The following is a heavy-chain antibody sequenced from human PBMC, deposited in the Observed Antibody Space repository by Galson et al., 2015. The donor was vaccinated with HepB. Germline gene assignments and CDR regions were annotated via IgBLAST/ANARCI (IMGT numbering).Heavy chain of an antibody. D-gene: IGHD1-1*01. CDR3: AKGRRRGVFDY. CDR2: ISSSSGPI. Sequence: SLRLSCAASGFTFSNYEMNWVRQAPGKGLEWVSYISSSSGPIYYADSVKGRFTISRDNAKNSLYLQMNSLRAEDTALYYCAKGRRRGVFDYWGQGALVTVSS. CDR1: GFTFSNYE. V-gene: IGHV3-48*03. J-gene: IGHJ4*02.